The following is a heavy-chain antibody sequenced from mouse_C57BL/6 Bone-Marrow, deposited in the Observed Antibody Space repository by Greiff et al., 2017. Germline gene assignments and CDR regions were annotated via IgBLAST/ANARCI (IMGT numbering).Heavy chain of an antibody. CDR3: ARNPSNYYGSSYWYFDV. D-gene: IGHD1-1*01. V-gene: IGHV2-6*01. Sequence: VKLVESGPGLVAPSQSLSITCTVSGFSLTSYGVDWVRQSPGKGLEWLGVIWGVGSTNYNSALKSRLSISKDNSKSQVFLKMNSLQTDDTAMYYCARNPSNYYGSSYWYFDVWGTGTTVTVSS. J-gene: IGHJ1*03. CDR1: GFSLTSYG. CDR2: IWGVGST.